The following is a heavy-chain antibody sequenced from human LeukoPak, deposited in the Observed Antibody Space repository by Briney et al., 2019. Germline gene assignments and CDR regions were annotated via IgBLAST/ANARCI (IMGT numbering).Heavy chain of an antibody. D-gene: IGHD3-10*01. CDR2: IIPIFGTA. CDR3: ARDRWGSGSYLDY. CDR1: GGTFSSYA. V-gene: IGHV1-69*01. J-gene: IGHJ4*02. Sequence: SVKVSCKASGGTFSSYAISWVRQAPGQGLEWMGGIIPIFGTAKYAQKFQGRVTITADESTSTAYMELTSLRFEDTAVYYCARDRWGSGSYLDYWGQGTLVTVSP.